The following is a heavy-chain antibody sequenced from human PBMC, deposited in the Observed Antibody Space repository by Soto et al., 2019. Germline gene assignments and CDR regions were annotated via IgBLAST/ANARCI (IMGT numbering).Heavy chain of an antibody. CDR3: AKARSGDPATYWYFDL. D-gene: IGHD1-26*01. J-gene: IGHJ2*01. V-gene: IGHV3-30*18. CDR1: GFTFSSYG. CDR2: ISYDGSNK. Sequence: QVQLVESGGGVVQPGRSLRLSCAASGFTFSSYGMHWVRQAPGKGLEWVAVISYDGSNKYYADSVKGRFTISRDNSKNTLYLQMNSLRAEDTAVYYCAKARSGDPATYWYFDLWGRGTLVTVSS.